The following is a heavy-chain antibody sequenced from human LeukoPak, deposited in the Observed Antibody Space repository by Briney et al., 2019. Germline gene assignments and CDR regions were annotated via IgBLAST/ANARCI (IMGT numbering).Heavy chain of an antibody. Sequence: ASVKVSCKVSGYTLTELSMHWVRQAPGEGLEWMGGFDPEDGETIYAQKFQGRVTMTEDTSTDSAYMELSSLRSEDTAVYYCATALGVWGVMVPDYWGQGTLVTVSS. CDR2: FDPEDGET. D-gene: IGHD3-10*01. V-gene: IGHV1-24*01. CDR3: ATALGVWGVMVPDY. CDR1: GYTLTELS. J-gene: IGHJ4*02.